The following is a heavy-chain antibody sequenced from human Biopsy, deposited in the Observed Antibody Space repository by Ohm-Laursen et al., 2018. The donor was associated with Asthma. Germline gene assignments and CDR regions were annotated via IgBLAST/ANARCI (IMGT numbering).Heavy chain of an antibody. V-gene: IGHV1-69*11. D-gene: IGHD5-12*01. J-gene: IGHJ6*02. Sequence: GASVKVSCKASGDSFSNYAISWVRQAPGQGLEWMGWLIPVLGTPDHAQMFEGRVTITADESTSTAYMELSSLSSEDTAVYYCARGYSGSDRIVYYYSGLEVWGQGTTVTVSS. CDR1: GDSFSNYA. CDR3: ARGYSGSDRIVYYYSGLEV. CDR2: LIPVLGTP.